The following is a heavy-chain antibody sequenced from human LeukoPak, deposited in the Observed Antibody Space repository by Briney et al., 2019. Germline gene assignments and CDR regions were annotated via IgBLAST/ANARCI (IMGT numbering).Heavy chain of an antibody. Sequence: GRSLRLSCAASGFTFSSYAMHWVRQAPGKGLEWVAVISYDGSNKYYADSAKGRFTISRDNSKNTLYLQMNSLRAEDTAVYYCARARTERYYDGSGYYLGYWGQGTLVTVSS. V-gene: IGHV3-30-3*01. J-gene: IGHJ4*02. D-gene: IGHD3-22*01. CDR1: GFTFSSYA. CDR2: ISYDGSNK. CDR3: ARARTERYYDGSGYYLGY.